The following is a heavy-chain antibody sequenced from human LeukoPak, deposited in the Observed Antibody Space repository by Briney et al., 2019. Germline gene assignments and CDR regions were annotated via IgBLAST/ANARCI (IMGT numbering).Heavy chain of an antibody. Sequence: NPSETLSLTCTVSGGSISSYYGSWIRQPAGKGLEWIGRIYTSGNTEYNPSLKSRATMSVDTSKNQFSLKLSSVTAADTAVYYCARLTAAAGYLDSWGPGTLVTVSS. CDR1: GGSISSYY. D-gene: IGHD6-13*01. J-gene: IGHJ4*02. V-gene: IGHV4-4*07. CDR3: ARLTAAAGYLDS. CDR2: IYTSGNT.